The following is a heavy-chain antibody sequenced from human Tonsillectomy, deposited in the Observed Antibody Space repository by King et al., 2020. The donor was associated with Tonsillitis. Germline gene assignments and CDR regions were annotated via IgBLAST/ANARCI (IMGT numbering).Heavy chain of an antibody. CDR3: ARARYDSSGYSSFYYGMDV. D-gene: IGHD3-22*01. CDR2: IYSGGNI. Sequence: VQLVESGGGLIRPGGSLRLSCSASGFTISTYFMTWVRQAPGKGLVWVSIIYSGGNIYYADSVRGRFTISRDNSKNTLYLQMNTLRAEDTAVYYCARARYDSSGYSSFYYGMDVWGQGTTVTVSS. V-gene: IGHV3-53*01. CDR1: GFTISTYF. J-gene: IGHJ6*02.